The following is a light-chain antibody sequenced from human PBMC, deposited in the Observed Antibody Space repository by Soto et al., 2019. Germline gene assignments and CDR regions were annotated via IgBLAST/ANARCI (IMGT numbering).Light chain of an antibody. CDR1: QSISSY. CDR3: QQCYSTPLT. CDR2: AAS. V-gene: IGKV1-39*01. J-gene: IGKJ1*01. Sequence: DIQMTQSPSSLSASVGDRVTITCRASQSISSYLNWYQQKPGKAPKLLIYAASSLQSGVPSRFSGSGSGTDFTLTISSLQPEGVATYYCQQCYSTPLTFGQGTKVEIK.